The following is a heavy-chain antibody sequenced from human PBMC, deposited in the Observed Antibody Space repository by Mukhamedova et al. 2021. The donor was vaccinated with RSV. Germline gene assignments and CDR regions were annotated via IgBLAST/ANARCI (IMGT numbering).Heavy chain of an antibody. J-gene: IGHJ4*02. CDR3: TKGRNVMIYAADY. Sequence: LHGGSNKYYADSVKGRFTISRDDSKNTLYLQMDSLRVEDTAMYYCTKGRNVMIYAADYWGQGTLVTVSS. CDR2: LHGGSNK. V-gene: IGHV3-30*18. D-gene: IGHD2-8*01.